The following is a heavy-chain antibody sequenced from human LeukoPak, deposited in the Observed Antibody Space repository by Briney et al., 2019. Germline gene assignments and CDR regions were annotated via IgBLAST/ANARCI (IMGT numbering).Heavy chain of an antibody. J-gene: IGHJ5*02. Sequence: XGSLRLSCAGSGFTFSSYSMNWVRQAPGKGREWGSSISSSISSIYYADSVNARFTISTDNAKNSLYLQMNSLRAEDTAVYYCARDKQDDFWSGYYIWFDPWGQGTLVTVSS. V-gene: IGHV3-21*01. CDR2: ISSSISSI. D-gene: IGHD3-3*01. CDR3: ARDKQDDFWSGYYIWFDP. CDR1: GFTFSSYS.